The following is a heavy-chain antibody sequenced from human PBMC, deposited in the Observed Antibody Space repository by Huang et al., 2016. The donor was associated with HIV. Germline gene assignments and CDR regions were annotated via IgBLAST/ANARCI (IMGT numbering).Heavy chain of an antibody. D-gene: IGHD2-21*02. J-gene: IGHJ4*02. CDR1: GGSISSGGHS. V-gene: IGHV4-30-2*01. Sequence: QLQLQESGSGLVKPSQTLSLTCAVSGGSISSGGHSWSWIRQPPGKGLEWIGYIYRTVGTYYNPSLQSRGTMSVDRSKNQFSLRLSSVTAADTAIYYCARDGGNSEYYFDYWGQGTLVTVSS. CDR3: ARDGGNSEYYFDY. CDR2: IYRTVGT.